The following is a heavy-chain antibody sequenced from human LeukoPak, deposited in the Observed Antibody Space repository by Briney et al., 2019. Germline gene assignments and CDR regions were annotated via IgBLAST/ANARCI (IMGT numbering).Heavy chain of an antibody. Sequence: PSETLSLTCAVSGGSISSSNWWSWVRQPPGKGLQWIGEIYRSGSTKYNPSLKSRVTISVDKSKNQFSLKVSSVTAADTAVYYCARFGLQLVDNWFDPWGQGTLVTVSS. CDR1: GGSISSSNW. J-gene: IGHJ5*02. CDR2: IYRSGST. D-gene: IGHD6-13*01. CDR3: ARFGLQLVDNWFDP. V-gene: IGHV4-4*02.